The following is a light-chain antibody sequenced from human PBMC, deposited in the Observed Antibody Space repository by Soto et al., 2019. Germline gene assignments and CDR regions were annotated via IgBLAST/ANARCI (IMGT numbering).Light chain of an antibody. CDR1: QTISNY. J-gene: IGKJ2*01. CDR3: QQSYSNPPT. V-gene: IGKV1-39*01. CDR2: AAS. Sequence: DIQMTQSPSSLSASLGDRVSLTCRASQTISNYLNWYQQKPGKAPKLLIYAASSLQSGVPSRFSGSGSGTAFTLTISSLQPEDFATYYCQQSYSNPPTFGQGTKLEIK.